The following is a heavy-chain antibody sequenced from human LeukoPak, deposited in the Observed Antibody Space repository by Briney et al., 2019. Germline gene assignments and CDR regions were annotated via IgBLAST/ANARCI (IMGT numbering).Heavy chain of an antibody. V-gene: IGHV3-49*04. D-gene: IGHD4-17*01. CDR1: GFTFGDYA. J-gene: IGHJ4*02. Sequence: GGSLRLSCTASGFTFGDYAMSWVRQAPGKGLEWVGFIRSKAYGGTTEYAASVKGRFTISGDDSKSIAYLQMNSLKTEDTAVYYCTRGSTVTTDWGQGTLVTVSS. CDR2: IRSKAYGGTT. CDR3: TRGSTVTTD.